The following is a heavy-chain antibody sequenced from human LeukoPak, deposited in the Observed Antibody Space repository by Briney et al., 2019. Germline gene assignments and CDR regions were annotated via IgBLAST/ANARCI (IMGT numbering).Heavy chain of an antibody. CDR1: GFTFSRYA. D-gene: IGHD4-11*01. Sequence: PGWSLNPSCVASGFTFSRYAMSWVRQAPGKGLEWVSGISGSGSHTADADSVKGRFTISRDNSKNTLYLQMHSLRAEDTAVYYCTKGSDYSNAAPEWGFAYWCQGTLVTVSS. J-gene: IGHJ4*02. CDR2: ISGSGSHT. V-gene: IGHV3-23*01. CDR3: TKGSDYSNAAPEWGFAY.